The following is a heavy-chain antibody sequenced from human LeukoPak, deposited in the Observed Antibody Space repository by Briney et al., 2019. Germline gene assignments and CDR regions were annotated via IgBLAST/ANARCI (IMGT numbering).Heavy chain of an antibody. CDR3: ARDGRTYGDAFDI. J-gene: IGHJ3*02. D-gene: IGHD4-17*01. Sequence: AGGSLRLSCAASGFTLSSFEMNWVRQAPGKGLEWVSYIDFSGRTISYAASVKGRFTISRDNAKNSLYLQMNSLRAEDTAVYYCARDGRTYGDAFDIWGQGTMVTVSS. CDR2: IDFSGRTI. V-gene: IGHV3-48*03. CDR1: GFTLSSFE.